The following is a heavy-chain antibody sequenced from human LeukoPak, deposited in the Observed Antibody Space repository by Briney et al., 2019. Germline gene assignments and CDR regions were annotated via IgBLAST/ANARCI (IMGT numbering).Heavy chain of an antibody. CDR3: ARPRDIVVVPAAMKRSPFDY. V-gene: IGHV3-30*03. Sequence: PGGSLRLSCAASGFTFSSYGMHWVRQAPGKGLEWVAVISYDGSNKYYADSVKGRFTISRDNSKNTLYLQMNSLRAEDTAVYYCARPRDIVVVPAAMKRSPFDYWGQGTLVTVSS. J-gene: IGHJ4*02. D-gene: IGHD2-2*01. CDR2: ISYDGSNK. CDR1: GFTFSSYG.